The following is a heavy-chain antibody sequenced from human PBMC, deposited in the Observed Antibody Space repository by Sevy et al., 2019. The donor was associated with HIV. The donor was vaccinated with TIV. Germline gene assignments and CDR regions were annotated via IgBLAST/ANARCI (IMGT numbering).Heavy chain of an antibody. CDR3: AEGQAIIWGSYRLDY. V-gene: IGHV1-18*01. J-gene: IGHJ4*02. Sequence: ASVKVSCKASGYTFTSYGITWVRQAPGQGLEWMGWIRAYNGNTNYAQNLQGRVTMTTDTSTSTAYMGLRSLRSDDTAEYYRAEGQAIIWGSYRLDYWGQGTQVTVSS. D-gene: IGHD3-16*02. CDR2: IRAYNGNT. CDR1: GYTFTSYG.